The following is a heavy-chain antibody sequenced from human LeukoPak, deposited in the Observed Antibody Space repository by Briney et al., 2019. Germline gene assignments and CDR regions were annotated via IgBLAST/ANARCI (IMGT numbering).Heavy chain of an antibody. V-gene: IGHV3-53*01. CDR1: GFNVSSNY. CDR3: ARVSGWYILDY. CDR2: IYSGGST. Sequence: GGSLRLSCAASGFNVSSNYMSWVRQAPGKGLEWVSVIYSGGSTYYADSVKGRFTISRDNSKNTLYLQMNSLRAEDTAVYYCARVSGWYILDYWGQGTLVTVSS. D-gene: IGHD6-19*01. J-gene: IGHJ4*02.